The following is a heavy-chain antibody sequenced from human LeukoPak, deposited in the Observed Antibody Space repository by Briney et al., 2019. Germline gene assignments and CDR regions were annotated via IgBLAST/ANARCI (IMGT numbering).Heavy chain of an antibody. Sequence: SETLSLTCNVSGDPIPSYYWSWIRRPPGKRLEGIGFILYTGSANYNPSLESRISISVDTSKSQFSLTVKSVTAADTAVYYRARVRRVSSSYSTNYYYMDVWGKGTTVTVSS. CDR3: ARVRRVSSSYSTNYYYMDV. D-gene: IGHD6-6*01. CDR1: GDPIPSYY. V-gene: IGHV4-59*01. J-gene: IGHJ6*03. CDR2: ILYTGSA.